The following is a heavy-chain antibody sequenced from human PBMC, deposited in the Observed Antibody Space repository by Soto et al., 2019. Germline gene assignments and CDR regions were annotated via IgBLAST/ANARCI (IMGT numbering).Heavy chain of an antibody. Sequence: SVKVSCKASGGTFSSYAISWVRQAPRQGLEWMGGIISIFVTANYAQKFQGRVTITADESTSTAYMELSSLRSEDAAVYYCARESCSSTSCYPGYYYYGMDVWGQGTTVTVSS. D-gene: IGHD2-2*01. J-gene: IGHJ6*02. V-gene: IGHV1-69*13. CDR1: GGTFSSYA. CDR3: ARESCSSTSCYPGYYYYGMDV. CDR2: IISIFVTA.